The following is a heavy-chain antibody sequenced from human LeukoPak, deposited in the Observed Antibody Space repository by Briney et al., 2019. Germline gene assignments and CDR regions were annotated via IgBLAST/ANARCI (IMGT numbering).Heavy chain of an antibody. CDR2: IFHSGST. V-gene: IGHV4-38-2*02. CDR3: ARANYYDTSGYSRGAFDI. D-gene: IGHD3-22*01. J-gene: IGHJ3*02. Sequence: SETLSLTCSVSGYSICSGFYWGWIRQPPGKGLEWIGSIFHSGSTYYNPSLKSRVTISVETSKNQFSLNLRSVTAADTAVYYCARANYYDTSGYSRGAFDIWGQGTMVTVSS. CDR1: GYSICSGFY.